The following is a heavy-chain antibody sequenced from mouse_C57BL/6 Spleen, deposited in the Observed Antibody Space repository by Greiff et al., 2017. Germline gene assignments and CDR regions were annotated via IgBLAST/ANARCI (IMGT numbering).Heavy chain of an antibody. CDR3: ARSSTMIKAWFAY. CDR1: GFSLTSYG. J-gene: IGHJ3*01. D-gene: IGHD2-4*01. V-gene: IGHV2-2*01. CDR2: LWSGGGT. Sequence: VQLQQSGPGLVQPSQSLSITCTVSGFSLTSYGVHWVRQSPGKGLEWLGVLWSGGGTDYNADFISRLGISKDNSKCQVFFKVISLQADDTAIYYCARSSTMIKAWFAYWGQGTLVTVSA.